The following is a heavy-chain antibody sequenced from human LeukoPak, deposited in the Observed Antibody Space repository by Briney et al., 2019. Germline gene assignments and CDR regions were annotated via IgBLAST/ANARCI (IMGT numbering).Heavy chain of an antibody. J-gene: IGHJ4*02. CDR2: ISAYNGNT. CDR1: GYTFTSYG. V-gene: IGHV1-18*01. Sequence: ASVKVSCKASGYTFTSYGIGWVRQAPGQGLEWMGWISAYNGNTNYAQKLQGRVTMTTDTSTSTAYMELRSLRSDDTAVYYCARHYDSSGYYYGPTFDYWGQGTLVTVSS. CDR3: ARHYDSSGYYYGPTFDY. D-gene: IGHD3-22*01.